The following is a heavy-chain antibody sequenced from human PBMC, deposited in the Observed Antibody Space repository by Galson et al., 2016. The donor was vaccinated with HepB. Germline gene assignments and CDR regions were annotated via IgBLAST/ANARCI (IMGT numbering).Heavy chain of an antibody. CDR3: VKDNWGREAGIGGYFDL. CDR2: ISWSGNSI. CDR1: GFAFDEYA. D-gene: IGHD3-16*01. J-gene: IGHJ4*02. V-gene: IGHV3-9*01. Sequence: SLRLSCAASGFAFDEYALHWVRQAPGKGLEWVSGISWSGNSIAYADPVKGRFTISRENAKNYLFLQVRNLRPEDAAFYYCVKDNWGREAGIGGYFDLWGQGTLGPVSA.